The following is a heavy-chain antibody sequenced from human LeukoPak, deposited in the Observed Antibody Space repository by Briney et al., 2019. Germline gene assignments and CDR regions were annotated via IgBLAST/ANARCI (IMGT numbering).Heavy chain of an antibody. Sequence: GGSLRLSCAASGFTVSSSHMNWVRQAPGEGLEWVSVLYSSDDTDYAGSVNGRFTISRDNSKNTLYLQMNSLRPEDTAVYYCAGGERHLATFDYWGQGTLVTVSS. J-gene: IGHJ4*02. CDR2: LYSSDDT. CDR1: GFTVSSSH. CDR3: AGGERHLATFDY. D-gene: IGHD3-16*01. V-gene: IGHV3-66*02.